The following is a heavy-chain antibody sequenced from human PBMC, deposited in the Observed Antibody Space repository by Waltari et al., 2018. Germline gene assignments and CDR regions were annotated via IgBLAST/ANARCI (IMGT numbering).Heavy chain of an antibody. V-gene: IGHV4-4*02. Sequence: QLRLQESGPGLVKPSGTLSLTCAVSGESMSSSYVWNWVRQPPGKGLEWIGQVRGDGKTNYNPSFASRLTISLDTSTDHFSLRLTSATAADTAVYYCARDRGRGLYLDSWGQGILVTVSP. J-gene: IGHJ4*02. CDR1: GESMSSSYV. CDR3: ARDRGRGLYLDS. CDR2: VRGDGKT. D-gene: IGHD2-15*01.